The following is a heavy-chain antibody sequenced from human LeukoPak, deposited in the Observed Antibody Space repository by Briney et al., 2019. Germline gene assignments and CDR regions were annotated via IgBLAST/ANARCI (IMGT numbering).Heavy chain of an antibody. Sequence: GGSLRLSCAASGFTVSSNYMSWVRQAPGKGLEWVSVIYSGGSTYYADAVEGRFTISRDNSKNTLYLQMNSLRAEDTAVYYCVRDDDRPDNGLDYWGQGTLVTVSS. V-gene: IGHV3-53*01. D-gene: IGHD3-22*01. CDR3: VRDDDRPDNGLDY. CDR2: IYSGGST. J-gene: IGHJ4*02. CDR1: GFTVSSNY.